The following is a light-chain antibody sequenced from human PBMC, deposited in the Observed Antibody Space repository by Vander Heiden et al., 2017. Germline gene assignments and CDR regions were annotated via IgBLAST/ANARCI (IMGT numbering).Light chain of an antibody. Sequence: DVPFSQSPSSLSASVGDRVTITCRASQDISKYLNWYQQKPGKAPKLLIYAASNLQSGVPSRFSGSGSGTDFTFTISSLQPEDFATYYCQQTDSSPLTFGGGTKVET. CDR1: QDISKY. CDR3: QQTDSSPLT. J-gene: IGKJ4*01. CDR2: AAS. V-gene: IGKV1-39*01.